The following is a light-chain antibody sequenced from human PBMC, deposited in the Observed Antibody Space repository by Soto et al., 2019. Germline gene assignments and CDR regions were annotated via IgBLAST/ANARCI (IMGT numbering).Light chain of an antibody. J-gene: IGKJ1*01. CDR3: QQYNSYSPWT. V-gene: IGKV1-5*01. CDR1: QSISSW. Sequence: DIQMTQSPSTLSASVGDRVTITCRASQSISSWLAWYQQKPGKAPKLLLYDASSLESGVPSRFSGSGSGTEFTLPISSLQPDDFATYYCQQYNSYSPWTFGQGTKVEIK. CDR2: DAS.